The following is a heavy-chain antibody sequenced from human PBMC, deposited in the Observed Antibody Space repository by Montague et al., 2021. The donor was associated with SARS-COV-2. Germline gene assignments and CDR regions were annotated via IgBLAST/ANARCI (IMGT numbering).Heavy chain of an antibody. CDR3: ARGGHSSSRYYYYGMDV. D-gene: IGHD6-13*01. CDR1: GFTVSSNY. J-gene: IGHJ6*02. Sequence: SLRLSCAASGFTVSSNYMSWVRQAPGKGLEWVSVIYSGGSTYYADSVKGRFTISRDNSKNTLYLQMNSLRAEDTAVYYCARGGHSSSRYYYYGMDVWGQGTTVTVSS. CDR2: IYSGGST. V-gene: IGHV3-53*01.